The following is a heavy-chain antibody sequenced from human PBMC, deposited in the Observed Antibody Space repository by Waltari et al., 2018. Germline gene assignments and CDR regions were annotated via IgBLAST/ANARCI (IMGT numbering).Heavy chain of an antibody. J-gene: IGHJ3*02. D-gene: IGHD1-26*01. CDR3: AKVKWGGDASDM. Sequence: QLLATGGALVKPGGSLRIDCAASDVNLRSYDVSWVRQAPGKVLECFSLINDGVGSTYYADALKGCCTSSRDNANTSLSLQMNRWRADDTAVYYCAKVKWGGDASDMWGQGTMVTVSS. CDR2: INDGVGST. V-gene: IGHV3-23*01. CDR1: DVNLRSYD.